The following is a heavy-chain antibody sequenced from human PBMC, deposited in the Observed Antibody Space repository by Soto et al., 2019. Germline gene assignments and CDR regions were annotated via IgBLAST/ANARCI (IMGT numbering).Heavy chain of an antibody. D-gene: IGHD4-17*01. J-gene: IGHJ4*02. CDR1: GGSISSYY. CDR2: IYSSGST. Sequence: QVQLQESGPGLVKPSETLSLTCTVSGGSISSYYWSWIRQPPGKGLEWIGYIYSSGSTNYNPSLKSRVTISVDTSKNHLSLKLSSVTAADTAVYYCARRYGYYFDYWGQGTLVTVSS. CDR3: ARRYGYYFDY. V-gene: IGHV4-59*08.